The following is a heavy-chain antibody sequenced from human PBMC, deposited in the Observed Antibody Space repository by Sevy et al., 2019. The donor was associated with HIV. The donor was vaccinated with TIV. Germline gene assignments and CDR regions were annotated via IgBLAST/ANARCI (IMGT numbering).Heavy chain of an antibody. CDR3: AHRSYTSGWYKVHFDP. CDR1: GFSFNTAGVG. D-gene: IGHD6-13*01. V-gene: IGHV2-5*01. CDR2: IHWNDDK. Sequence: SGPTLVNPTQTLTLTCTFSGFSFNTAGVGVGWIRQPPGKALEWLALIHWNDDKYHNPSLSSRLTITKDTSENEVVLTMANMGPEDTATYFCAHRSYTSGWYKVHFDPWGQGTLVTVSS. J-gene: IGHJ5*02.